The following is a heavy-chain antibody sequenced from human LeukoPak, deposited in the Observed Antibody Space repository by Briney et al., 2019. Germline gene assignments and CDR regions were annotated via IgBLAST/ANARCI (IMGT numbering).Heavy chain of an antibody. V-gene: IGHV1-46*01. D-gene: IGHD3-22*01. CDR3: ARGDDYYDSSGYIGPDY. Sequence: ASVKVSCKASGYTFTSYYMHWVRQAPGQGLEWMGIINPSGGSTSYAQKFQGRVAMTRDMSTSTVYMELSSLRSEDTAVYYCARGDDYYDSSGYIGPDYWGQGTLVTVSS. CDR2: INPSGGST. J-gene: IGHJ4*02. CDR1: GYTFTSYY.